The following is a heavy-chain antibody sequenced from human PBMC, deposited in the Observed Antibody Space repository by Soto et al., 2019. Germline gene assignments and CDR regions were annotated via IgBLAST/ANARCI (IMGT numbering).Heavy chain of an antibody. CDR3: ARDGDYYDSSGYYGPGTYFDY. J-gene: IGHJ4*02. CDR2: IYYSGST. CDR1: GGAVSSGSYY. D-gene: IGHD3-22*01. V-gene: IGHV4-61*01. Sequence: PSETLSLTCTFSGGAVSSGSYYWSWIRQPPGKGLEWIGYIYYSGSTNYNPSLKSRVTISVDTSKNQFSLKLSSVTAADTAVYYCARDGDYYDSSGYYGPGTYFDYWGQGTLVTVSS.